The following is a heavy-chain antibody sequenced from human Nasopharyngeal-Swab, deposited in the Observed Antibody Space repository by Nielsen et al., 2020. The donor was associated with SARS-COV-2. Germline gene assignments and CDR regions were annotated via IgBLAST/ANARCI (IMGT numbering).Heavy chain of an antibody. CDR1: GFYFRSYA. CDR2: ISYDGNNK. V-gene: IGHV3-30-3*01. CDR3: ARGGFLEWFYYMDV. J-gene: IGHJ6*03. D-gene: IGHD3-3*01. Sequence: GESLKISCAASGFYFRSYARHWVRQAPGKGLEWVTVISYDGNNKHYADSVKGRFTISRDNSKKTLFLQMNSLRVEDTAVYSCARGGFLEWFYYMDVWGKGTTVTVSS.